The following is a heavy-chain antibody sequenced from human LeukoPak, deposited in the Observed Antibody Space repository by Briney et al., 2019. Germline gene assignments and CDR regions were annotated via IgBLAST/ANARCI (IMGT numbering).Heavy chain of an antibody. CDR3: ASLTSQYDY. CDR2: ISGSGGST. J-gene: IGHJ4*02. D-gene: IGHD3-10*01. Sequence: PGVSLRLSCAASGFTFRSYAMSWVRQARGKGLEWVSAISGSGGSTYYADSVKGRFTISRDNSKNTLYLQMNSLRAEDTAVYYCASLTSQYDYWGLGTLVTVSS. V-gene: IGHV3-23*01. CDR1: GFTFRSYA.